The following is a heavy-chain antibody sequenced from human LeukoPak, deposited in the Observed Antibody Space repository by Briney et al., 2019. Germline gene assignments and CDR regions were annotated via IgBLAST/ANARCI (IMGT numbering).Heavy chain of an antibody. J-gene: IGHJ5*02. Sequence: ASVKVSCKASGYTFTDYYIHWVRQAPGQGLEWMGWINPNSDSTNYAQKFQGRVTMTRDTSISTAYMELRRLRSDDTAVYYCARVDGSGWYWFGPWGQGTLVTVSS. CDR3: ARVDGSGWYWFGP. CDR2: INPNSDST. V-gene: IGHV1-2*02. D-gene: IGHD6-19*01. CDR1: GYTFTDYY.